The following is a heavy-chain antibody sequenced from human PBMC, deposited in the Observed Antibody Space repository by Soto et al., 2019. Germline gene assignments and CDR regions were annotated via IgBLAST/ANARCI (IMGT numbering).Heavy chain of an antibody. Sequence: SETLSLTCTVSGGSISSSSYYWGWIRQPPGKGLEWIGSIYYSGSTYYNPSLKSRVTISVDTSKNQFSLKLSSVTAADTAVYYCASVENKKLGLPYWGQGTLVTVSS. CDR3: ASVENKKLGLPY. CDR2: IYYSGST. V-gene: IGHV4-39*01. J-gene: IGHJ4*02. CDR1: GGSISSSSYY. D-gene: IGHD6-6*01.